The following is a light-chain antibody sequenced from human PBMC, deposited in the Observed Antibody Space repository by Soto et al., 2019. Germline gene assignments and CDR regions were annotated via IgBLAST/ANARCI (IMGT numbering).Light chain of an antibody. J-gene: IGLJ2*01. CDR1: SSDVGGYNY. Sequence: QSALTQPASVSGSPGQSITISCTGTSSDVGGYNYVSWYQQHPGKAPKLMIYEVSNRPSGVSNRFSDSKSGNMASLTISGLQAEDEAAYYCSSYTSSIVVFGGGTQLTVL. CDR2: EVS. V-gene: IGLV2-14*01. CDR3: SSYTSSIVV.